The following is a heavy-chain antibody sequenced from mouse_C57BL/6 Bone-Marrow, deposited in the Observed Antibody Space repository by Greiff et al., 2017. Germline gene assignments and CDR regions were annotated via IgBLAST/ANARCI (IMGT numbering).Heavy chain of an antibody. D-gene: IGHD1-1*01. CDR3: ARLVSSYWYFDV. Sequence: QVQLKQPGAELVRPGTSVKLSCKASGYTFTSYWMHWVKQRPGQGLEWIGVIDPSDSYTNYNQKFKGKATLTVDTSSSTAYMQLSSLTSEDSAVYYCARLVSSYWYFDVWGTGTTVTVSS. J-gene: IGHJ1*03. V-gene: IGHV1-59*01. CDR1: GYTFTSYW. CDR2: IDPSDSYT.